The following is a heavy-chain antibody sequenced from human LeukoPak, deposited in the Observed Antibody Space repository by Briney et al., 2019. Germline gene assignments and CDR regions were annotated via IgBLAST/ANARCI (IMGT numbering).Heavy chain of an antibody. V-gene: IGHV4-38-2*01. CDR2: IYHSGST. CDR3: ARRRIQLWPIGPNYFDY. CDR1: GHSISSGYY. Sequence: SETLSLTWAVSGHSISSGYYWGWVRQPPGKGLEGIGSIYHSGSTFYNPSLKSRVTISVDTSKNQFSLKLSSVTAADTAVYYCARRRIQLWPIGPNYFDYWGQGTLVTVSS. J-gene: IGHJ4*02. D-gene: IGHD5-18*01.